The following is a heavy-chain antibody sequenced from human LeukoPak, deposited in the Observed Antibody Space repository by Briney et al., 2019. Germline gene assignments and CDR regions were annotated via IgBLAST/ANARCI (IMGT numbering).Heavy chain of an antibody. Sequence: GGSLRLSCAASGFTFSSYAMHWVRQAPGKGLEWVAVISYDGSNKYYADSVKGRFTISRDNSKNTLYLQMNSLRAEDTAVYYCARAVMEYYYDSSGLSVVDYYYGMDVWGQGTTVTVSS. CDR3: ARAVMEYYYDSSGLSVVDYYYGMDV. V-gene: IGHV3-30-3*01. CDR2: ISYDGSNK. J-gene: IGHJ6*02. D-gene: IGHD3-22*01. CDR1: GFTFSSYA.